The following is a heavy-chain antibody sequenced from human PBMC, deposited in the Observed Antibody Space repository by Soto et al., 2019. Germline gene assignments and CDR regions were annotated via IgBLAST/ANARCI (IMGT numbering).Heavy chain of an antibody. CDR3: ARKYCTSASCYWFDP. CDR2: IFYSGST. CDR1: GGSISSGDYY. J-gene: IGHJ5*02. V-gene: IGHV4-31*03. Sequence: LSLTCTVSGGSISSGDYYWSWIRQHPGKGLEWIGYIFYSGSTYYNPSLKSRVTISVDTSTNQFSLKLSSVTAADTAVYYCARKYCTSASCYWFDPWGQGTLVTVSS. D-gene: IGHD2-2*01.